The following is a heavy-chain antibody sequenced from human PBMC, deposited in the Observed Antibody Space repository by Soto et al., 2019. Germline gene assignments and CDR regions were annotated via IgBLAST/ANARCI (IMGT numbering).Heavy chain of an antibody. CDR2: IYYSGST. J-gene: IGHJ5*02. Sequence: SETLSLTCTFSGGSISSYYWSWIRQPPGKGLEWIGYIYYSGSTNYNPSLKSRVTISVDTSKNQFSLKLSSVTAADTAVYYCAREVGYCSGGSCPNWFDPCGQGTLVTVSS. V-gene: IGHV4-59*01. D-gene: IGHD2-15*01. CDR3: AREVGYCSGGSCPNWFDP. CDR1: GGSISSYY.